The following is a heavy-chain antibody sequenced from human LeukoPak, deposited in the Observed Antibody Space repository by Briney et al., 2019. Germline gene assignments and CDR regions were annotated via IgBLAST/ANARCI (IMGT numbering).Heavy chain of an antibody. CDR2: ISSSSSYI. CDR3: ARDTMVRGVIIPRYYYAMDV. CDR1: GFTFTNAW. Sequence: KTGGSLRLSCAASGFTFTNAWMNWVRQAPGKGLEWVSSISSSSSYIYYAESVKGRFTISRDNAKNSLYLQMYSLRAEDTAVYYCARDTMVRGVIIPRYYYAMDVWGQGTTVTVSS. V-gene: IGHV3-21*01. J-gene: IGHJ6*02. D-gene: IGHD3-10*01.